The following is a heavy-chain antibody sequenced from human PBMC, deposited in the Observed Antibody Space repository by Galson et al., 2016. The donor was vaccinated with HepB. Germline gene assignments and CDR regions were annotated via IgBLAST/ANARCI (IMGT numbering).Heavy chain of an antibody. V-gene: IGHV3-73*01. J-gene: IGHJ5*02. CDR1: GFIFSGSA. D-gene: IGHD6-19*01. Sequence: SLRLSCAASGFIFSGSALHWVRQASGKGLEWVGRIRSKTNSYATAYAASVKGRFSMSRDDSKRTAYLQMNSLKSEDTAVYYCTSEVVAGKALDPWGQGTLVTVSS. CDR2: IRSKTNSYAT. CDR3: TSEVVAGKALDP.